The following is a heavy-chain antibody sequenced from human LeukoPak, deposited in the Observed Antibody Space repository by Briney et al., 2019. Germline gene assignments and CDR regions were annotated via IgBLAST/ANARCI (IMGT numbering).Heavy chain of an antibody. Sequence: ASVKVSCKASGYTFTGYYIHWVRQAPGQGLEWMGWISVYNGHTNYAQNLQGRVTMTTDTSTSTAYMELRSLRSDDTAVYYCARAYPNADYWGQGTLVTVSS. CDR1: GYTFTGYY. CDR2: ISVYNGHT. J-gene: IGHJ4*02. V-gene: IGHV1-18*04. D-gene: IGHD4/OR15-4a*01. CDR3: ARAYPNADY.